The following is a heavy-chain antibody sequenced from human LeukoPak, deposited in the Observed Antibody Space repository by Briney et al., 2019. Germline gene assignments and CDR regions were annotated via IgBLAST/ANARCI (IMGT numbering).Heavy chain of an antibody. D-gene: IGHD1-26*01. Sequence: GGSLRLSCVASGFTFNNYAMTWVRQAPGKGLGWVSAISGSGYSTYYADSVKGRFTISRDNSKNTLYLQMNSLRAEDTALYFCAQWSRYFDYWGRGTLVTVSS. V-gene: IGHV3-23*01. CDR2: ISGSGYST. J-gene: IGHJ4*02. CDR1: GFTFNNYA. CDR3: AQWSRYFDY.